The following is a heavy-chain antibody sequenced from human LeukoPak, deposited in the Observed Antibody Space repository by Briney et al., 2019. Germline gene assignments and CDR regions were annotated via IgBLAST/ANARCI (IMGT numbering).Heavy chain of an antibody. Sequence: ASVKVSCKASGYIFTSYYIHWVRQAPAQGLEWMGMINPSDGTTSYAQKFQGRVTMTRDTSTSTVYMELSSLRSEDTAVYYCARDPSVRGVIYYMDVWGKGTTVTISS. CDR3: ARDPSVRGVIYYMDV. V-gene: IGHV1-46*01. CDR2: INPSDGTT. D-gene: IGHD3-10*02. J-gene: IGHJ6*03. CDR1: GYIFTSYY.